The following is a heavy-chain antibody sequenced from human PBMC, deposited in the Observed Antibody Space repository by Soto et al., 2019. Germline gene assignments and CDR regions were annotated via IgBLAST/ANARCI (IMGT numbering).Heavy chain of an antibody. V-gene: IGHV4-34*01. CDR1: GGSFSGYY. Sequence: SETLSLTCAVYGGSFSGYYWSWIRQPPGKGLEWIGEINHSGSTNYNPSLKSRVTISVDTSKNQFSLKLSSVTAADTAVYYCARGAGYSSSWYRNWFDPWGQGTLVT. J-gene: IGHJ5*02. CDR2: INHSGST. CDR3: ARGAGYSSSWYRNWFDP. D-gene: IGHD6-13*01.